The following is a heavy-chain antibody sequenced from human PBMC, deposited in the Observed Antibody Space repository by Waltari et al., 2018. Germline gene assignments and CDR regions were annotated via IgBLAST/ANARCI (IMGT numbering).Heavy chain of an antibody. CDR2: LRYTGAT. CDR3: ARLPTKYYDSMGWGFFDQ. Sequence: HVQLQESGPGLVKPSETLSRTCIVSGDFPHDHHWTWIRQAPGKGLEWIAYLRYTGATKCTPSLESRVTVSAVTAKKQFSLRLTSVTAADTAVYYCARLPTKYYDSMGWGFFDQWGQGILVTVSS. D-gene: IGHD3-22*01. J-gene: IGHJ4*02. V-gene: IGHV4-59*08. CDR1: GDFPHDHH.